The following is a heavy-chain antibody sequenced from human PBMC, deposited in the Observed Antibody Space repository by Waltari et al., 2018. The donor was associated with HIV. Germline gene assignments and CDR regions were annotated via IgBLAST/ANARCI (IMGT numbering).Heavy chain of an antibody. CDR2: IYYSGST. Sequence: QVQLQESGPGLVKPSQTLSLTCTVSGASISSGGYYSTWIRQHPGKGLEWIGYIYYSGSTYYNPSLKSRVTISVDTSKNQFSLKMTSVTAADTAVYYCARRRDYDNSGHYYYFDYWGQGALVTVSS. J-gene: IGHJ4*02. V-gene: IGHV4-31*03. CDR3: ARRRDYDNSGHYYYFDY. CDR1: GASISSGGYY. D-gene: IGHD3-22*01.